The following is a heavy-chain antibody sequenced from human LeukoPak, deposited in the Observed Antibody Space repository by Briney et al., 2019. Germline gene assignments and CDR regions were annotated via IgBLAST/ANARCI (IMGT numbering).Heavy chain of an antibody. CDR2: ISASGRNA. J-gene: IGHJ4*02. CDR1: GFTFSFAA. V-gene: IGHV3-23*01. CDR3: ARDMQAAN. D-gene: IGHD2-2*01. Sequence: GGSLRLSCAASGFTFSFAAMTWVRQRPGKGLEWVSLISASGRNAYYADSVKGRLTISRDDSKNTVYLHMNSLRAEDTALYYCARDMQAANWGQGTLVTVSS.